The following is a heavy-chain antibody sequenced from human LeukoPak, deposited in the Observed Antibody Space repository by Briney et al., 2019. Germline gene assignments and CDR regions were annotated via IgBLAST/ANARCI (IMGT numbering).Heavy chain of an antibody. CDR2: ISSSSSYI. V-gene: IGHV3-21*01. J-gene: IGHJ4*02. CDR1: GFTFSSYS. Sequence: GGSLRLSCAASGFTFSSYSMNWVRQAPGKGLEWVSSISSSSSYIYYADSVKGRFTISRDNAKNSLYLQMNSLRAEDTAVYYCARGGPDYYDSSGYYYDYWGQGTLVTVSS. D-gene: IGHD3-22*01. CDR3: ARGGPDYYDSSGYYYDY.